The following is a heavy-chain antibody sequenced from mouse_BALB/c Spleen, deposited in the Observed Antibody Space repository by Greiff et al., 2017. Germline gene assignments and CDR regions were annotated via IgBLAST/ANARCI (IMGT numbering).Heavy chain of an antibody. V-gene: IGHV5-9-4*01. CDR2: ISSGGSYT. J-gene: IGHJ1*01. D-gene: IGHD2-1*01. CDR3: ARQRGNYWYFDV. Sequence: EVMLVESGGGLVKPGGSLKLSCAASGFTFSSYAMSWVRQSPEKRLEWVAEISSGGSYTYYPDTVTGRFTISRDNAKNTLYLQMSSLKSEDTAMYYCARQRGNYWYFDVWGAGTTVTVSS. CDR1: GFTFSSYA.